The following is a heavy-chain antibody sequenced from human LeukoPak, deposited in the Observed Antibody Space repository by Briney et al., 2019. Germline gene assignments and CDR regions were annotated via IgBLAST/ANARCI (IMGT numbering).Heavy chain of an antibody. V-gene: IGHV4-59*01. D-gene: IGHD2-21*02. CDR3: ARGELVTRFDY. CDR1: GGSISSYY. CDR2: IYYSGST. J-gene: IGHJ4*02. Sequence: PSETLSLTCTVSGGSISSYYWNWIRQPPGKGLEWIGYIYYSGSTNYNPSLKSRVTISVDTSKNQFSLKLSSVTAADTAVYYCARGELVTRFDYWGQGTLVTVSS.